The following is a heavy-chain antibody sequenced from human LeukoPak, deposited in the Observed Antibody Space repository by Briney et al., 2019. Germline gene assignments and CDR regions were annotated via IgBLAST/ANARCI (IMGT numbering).Heavy chain of an antibody. D-gene: IGHD1-26*01. V-gene: IGHV3-49*03. CDR2: IRSKAYGGTT. J-gene: IGHJ4*02. CDR1: GFTFSSFG. Sequence: GGSPRLSCVASGFTFSSFGMSWFRQAPGKGLEWVGFIRSKAYGGTTEYAASVKGRFTISRDDSKSIAYLQMNSLKTEDTAVYYCTRLMTYRYSGSQNYFDYWGQGTLVTVSS. CDR3: TRLMTYRYSGSQNYFDY.